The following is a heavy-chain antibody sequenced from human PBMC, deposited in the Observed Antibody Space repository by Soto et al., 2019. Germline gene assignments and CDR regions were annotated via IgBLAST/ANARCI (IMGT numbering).Heavy chain of an antibody. V-gene: IGHV4-39*01. CDR3: ARLPRGSYGYADY. Sequence: SATLSLTCDVSGGSISSSSYYWGLIRQPPGKGLEWIGSIYYSGSTYYNPSLKSRVTISVDTSKNQFSLKLSSVTAADTAVYYCARLPRGSYGYADYWGQGTLVTVSS. D-gene: IGHD5-18*01. CDR2: IYYSGST. J-gene: IGHJ4*02. CDR1: GGSISSSSYY.